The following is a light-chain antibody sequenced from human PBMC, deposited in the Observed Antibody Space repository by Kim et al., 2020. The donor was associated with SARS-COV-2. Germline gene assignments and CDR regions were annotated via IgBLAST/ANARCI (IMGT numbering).Light chain of an antibody. V-gene: IGLV3-19*01. J-gene: IGLJ2*01. CDR2: GKN. CDR1: SLRRYY. Sequence: VALGQTVRITCQGDSLRRYYANWYQQKPGQAPILVIYGKNNRPSGIPDRFSGSSSGNTASLTITGTQAGDEADYYCNSWDSNDNVVFGGGTQLTVL. CDR3: NSWDSNDNVV.